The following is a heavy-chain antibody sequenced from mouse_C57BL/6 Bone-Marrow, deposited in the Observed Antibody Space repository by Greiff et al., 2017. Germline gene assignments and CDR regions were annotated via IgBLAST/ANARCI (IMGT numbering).Heavy chain of an antibody. V-gene: IGHV3-6*01. CDR1: CYSIPSGYY. D-gene: IGHD1-1*01. Sequence: EVKLQESGPGLVKPSQSLSLTCSVTCYSIPSGYYWNWIRQFPGNKLEWMGYISYDGSNNYNPSLKNPISIPRYTSKNQLFLKLSSVTTEDTATYYCAKGLTTVVATDDWGKGTTLTGSS. J-gene: IGHJ2*01. CDR3: AKGLTTVVATDD. CDR2: ISYDGSN.